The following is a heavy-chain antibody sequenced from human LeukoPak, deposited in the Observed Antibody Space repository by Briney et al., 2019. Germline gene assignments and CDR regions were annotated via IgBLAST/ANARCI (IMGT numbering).Heavy chain of an antibody. CDR3: SSITSEGSYFEY. V-gene: IGHV3-73*01. CDR2: IKSKANNFAT. D-gene: IGHD1-14*01. CDR1: GFTFSGSN. Sequence: PGGSLKLSCAASGFTFSGSNIRWVRQAPGKGLEWVGRIKSKANNFATTFAASVKGRFTFSRDDSENTAYLEMHSLKTEDTGVYYCSSITSEGSYFEYWGQGTLVAVSS. J-gene: IGHJ4*02.